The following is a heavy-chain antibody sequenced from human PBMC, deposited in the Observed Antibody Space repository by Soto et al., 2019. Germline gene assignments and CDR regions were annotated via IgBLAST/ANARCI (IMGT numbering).Heavy chain of an antibody. CDR3: ARDNIVSGRARYYGMDV. CDR1: GFTVSSNY. V-gene: IGHV3-66*01. CDR2: IYSGGST. J-gene: IGHJ6*02. Sequence: GGSLRLSCAASGFTVSSNYMSWVRQAPGKGLEWVSVIYSGGSTYYADSVKGRFTVSRDNSKNTLYLQMNSLRAEDTAVYYCARDNIVSGRARYYGMDVWGQGTTVTVSS. D-gene: IGHD2-21*01.